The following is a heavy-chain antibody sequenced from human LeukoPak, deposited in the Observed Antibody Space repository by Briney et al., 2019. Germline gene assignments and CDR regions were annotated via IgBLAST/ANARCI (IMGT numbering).Heavy chain of an antibody. CDR1: GGSISTYY. D-gene: IGHD3-3*01. V-gene: IGHV4-59*01. CDR3: ARRRDFFDY. J-gene: IGHJ4*02. CDR2: IYYSGST. Sequence: SETLSLTCTVSGGSISTYYWSWLRQPPRKGLEWIGYIYYSGSTNYNPSLKSRVTISVDTSKNQFSLKLTSVTAADTAMYYCARRRDFFDYWGQGTLVTVSS.